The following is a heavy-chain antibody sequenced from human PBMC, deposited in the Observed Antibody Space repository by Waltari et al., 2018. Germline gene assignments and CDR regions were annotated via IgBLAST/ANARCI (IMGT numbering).Heavy chain of an antibody. CDR1: GFTFSSYA. CDR2: KSYDGSNK. Sequence: QVQLVESGGGVVQPGRSLRLSCAASGFTFSSYAMHWVRQAPGKGLEWVAVKSYDGSNKYYADSVKGRFTISRDNSKNTLYLQMNSLRAEDTAVYYCARDGWSYQLLFIYFDYWGQGTLVTVSS. CDR3: ARDGWSYQLLFIYFDY. J-gene: IGHJ4*02. V-gene: IGHV3-30-3*01. D-gene: IGHD2-2*01.